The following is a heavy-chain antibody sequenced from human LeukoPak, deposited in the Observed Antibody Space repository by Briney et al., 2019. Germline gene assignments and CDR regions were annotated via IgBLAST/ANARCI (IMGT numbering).Heavy chain of an antibody. CDR3: ARPLGGYVFDY. D-gene: IGHD3-16*01. CDR1: GGSISSSSYY. J-gene: IGHJ4*02. CDR2: IYYSGST. V-gene: IGHV4-39*01. Sequence: SETLYLTCTVSGGSISSSSYYWGWIRQPPGKGLEWIGSIYYSGSTYYNPSLKSRVTISVDTSKNQFSLKLSSVTAADTAVYYCARPLGGYVFDYWGQGTLVTVSS.